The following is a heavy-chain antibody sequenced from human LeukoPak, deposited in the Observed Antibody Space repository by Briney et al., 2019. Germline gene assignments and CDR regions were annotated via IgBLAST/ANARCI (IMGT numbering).Heavy chain of an antibody. CDR3: ARDPPSRGTRYFDY. CDR2: INWNCGST. J-gene: IGHJ4*02. D-gene: IGHD3-16*01. Sequence: GGSLRLSCAASGFPLDDYGMSWVRQAPGEGLEWVSGINWNCGSTGYADSVKGRFTISRDNAKNSLFLQMDSLRAEDTAVYYCARDPPSRGTRYFDYWGQGTLVTVSS. V-gene: IGHV3-20*04. CDR1: GFPLDDYG.